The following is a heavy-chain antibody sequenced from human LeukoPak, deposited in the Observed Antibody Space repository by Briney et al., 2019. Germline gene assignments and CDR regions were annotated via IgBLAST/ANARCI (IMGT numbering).Heavy chain of an antibody. D-gene: IGHD6-25*01. J-gene: IGHJ4*02. Sequence: SETLSLTCTVSGGSISRSYWSWIRQPPGKGLEWVGYIYSRGNTNYNPSLKSRITISLDTSKNQFSLRLTSVTAADTAVYYCARRGRNSSGWQDYLWGQGTLVTVSS. V-gene: IGHV4-59*12. CDR3: ARRGRNSSGWQDYL. CDR1: GGSISRSY. CDR2: IYSRGNT.